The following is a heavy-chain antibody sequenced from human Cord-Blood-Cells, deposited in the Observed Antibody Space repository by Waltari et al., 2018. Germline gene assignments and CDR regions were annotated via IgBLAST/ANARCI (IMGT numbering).Heavy chain of an antibody. CDR2: IWYDGSNK. D-gene: IGHD3-3*01. CDR1: GFTFSSYG. CDR3: ARERSGDKDAFDI. V-gene: IGHV3-33*01. Sequence: QVQLVESGGGVVQPGRSLRLSCAGSGFTFSSYGMHWVRQAPGKGLEWVAVIWYDGSNKYYADSVKGRFTISRDNSKNTLYLQMNSLRAEDTAVYYCARERSGDKDAFDIWGQGTMVTVSS. J-gene: IGHJ3*02.